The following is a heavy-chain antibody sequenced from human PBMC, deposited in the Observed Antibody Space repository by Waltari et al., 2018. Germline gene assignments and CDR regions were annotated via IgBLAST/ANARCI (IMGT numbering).Heavy chain of an antibody. V-gene: IGHV4-59*11. J-gene: IGHJ6*02. Sequence: QVQLQESGPGQVKPSETLSLTCDVSRGSIRSHYWSWIRRPPGKGLEWIGYIYYNEATNYNPSLMSRVTISVDTAKNQFSLKLTSVTAADTAVYYCARDRVVPADEPDYYGLDVWGQGTTVTVSS. CDR3: ARDRVVPADEPDYYGLDV. D-gene: IGHD2-2*01. CDR1: RGSIRSHY. CDR2: IYYNEAT.